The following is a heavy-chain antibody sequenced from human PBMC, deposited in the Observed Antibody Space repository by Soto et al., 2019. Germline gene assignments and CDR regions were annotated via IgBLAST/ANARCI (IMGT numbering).Heavy chain of an antibody. CDR2: ISGSGGST. J-gene: IGHJ4*02. Sequence: EVQLLESGGGLVQPRGSLSTSCAASGFTFSSYAMSWVRQAPGNGLEWVSAISGSGGSTYYADSVKGRFTISRDNSKNTLYLQMNSLRAEDTAVYYCAKYRRHSSSSSFNLWRQGTLVTVSS. CDR3: AKYRRHSSSSSFNL. D-gene: IGHD6-6*01. CDR1: GFTFSSYA. V-gene: IGHV3-23*01.